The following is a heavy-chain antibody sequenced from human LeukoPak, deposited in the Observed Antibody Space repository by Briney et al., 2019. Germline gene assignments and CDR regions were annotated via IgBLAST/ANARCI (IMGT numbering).Heavy chain of an antibody. CDR1: GGTFSSYA. V-gene: IGHV1-69*05. D-gene: IGHD4-17*01. CDR3: ARDITRGDYVGTWFDP. CDR2: IIPISGTA. J-gene: IGHJ5*02. Sequence: SVKVSCKASGGTFSSYAISWLRQAPGQGLEWMGGIIPISGTANYAQKFQGRVTITTDESTSTAYMELSSLRSEDTAVYYCARDITRGDYVGTWFDPWGQGTLVTVSS.